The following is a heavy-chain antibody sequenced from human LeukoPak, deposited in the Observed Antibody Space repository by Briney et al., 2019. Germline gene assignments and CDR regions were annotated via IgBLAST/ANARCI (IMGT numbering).Heavy chain of an antibody. J-gene: IGHJ4*02. D-gene: IGHD5-12*01. V-gene: IGHV1-69-2*01. CDR3: ARVSGYDFHPIDY. Sequence: ASVKISCTVSGYTFTDYYMHLGKQAPGKGLEWMGLVDPEDGETTYAEKFQGRVTITADTSTDTAYMELRSLRSEDTDVYYCARVSGYDFHPIDYWGQGTLVTVSS. CDR1: GYTFTDYY. CDR2: VDPEDGET.